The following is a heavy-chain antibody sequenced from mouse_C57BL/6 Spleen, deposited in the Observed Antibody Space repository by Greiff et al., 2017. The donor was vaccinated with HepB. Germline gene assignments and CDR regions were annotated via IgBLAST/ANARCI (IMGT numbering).Heavy chain of an antibody. D-gene: IGHD4-1*01. Sequence: QVQLKQPGAELVMPGASVKLSCKASGYTFTSYWMHWVKQRPGQGLEWIGEIDPSDSYTNYNQKFKGKSTLTVDKSSSTAYMQLSSLTSEDSAVYYCALGQDYWGQGTSVTVSS. CDR2: IDPSDSYT. CDR1: GYTFTSYW. V-gene: IGHV1-69*01. CDR3: ALGQDY. J-gene: IGHJ4*01.